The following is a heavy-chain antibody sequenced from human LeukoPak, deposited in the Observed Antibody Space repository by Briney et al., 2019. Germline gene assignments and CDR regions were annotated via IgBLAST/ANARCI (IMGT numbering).Heavy chain of an antibody. J-gene: IGHJ4*02. V-gene: IGHV3-33*01. D-gene: IGHD4-17*01. CDR3: ARDPLTYGPLDH. CDR2: IWSDGSNK. CDR1: GFSFSGYG. Sequence: GRSLRLSCAASGFSFSGYGMHWVRQAPGKGLEWLAVIWSDGSNKYYADSVKGRFTISRDNSKNTLYLQMNSLRAEDTAVYYCARDPLTYGPLDHWGQGTLVTVSS.